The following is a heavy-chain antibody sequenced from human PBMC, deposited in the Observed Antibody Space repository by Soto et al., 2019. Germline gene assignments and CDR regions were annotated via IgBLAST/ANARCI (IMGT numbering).Heavy chain of an antibody. CDR3: ARIKWGLNYYNGMDV. CDR2: INPKTAAT. Sequence: VASVKVSCKPSEYSFSDYFIQWVRQAPGQGLEWVAWINPKTAATNYAKKFQGRVSLTWDTSSTAAYMELTRLRPDDTAVYYCARIKWGLNYYNGMDVWGQGTTVTVSS. V-gene: IGHV1-2*02. D-gene: IGHD1-26*01. CDR1: EYSFSDYF. J-gene: IGHJ6*02.